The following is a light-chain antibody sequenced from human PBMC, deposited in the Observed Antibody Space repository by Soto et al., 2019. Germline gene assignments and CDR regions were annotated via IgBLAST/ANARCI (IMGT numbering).Light chain of an antibody. CDR2: DAS. CDR1: QDIRKY. V-gene: IGKV1-33*01. Sequence: DIQMTQSPSTLSASVGDRVTITCQATQDIRKYLNWYQQKPGKAPKLLIYDASSLETGVPSRFSGSGSGTDFTLTISSLQPEDFATYYCQQYDNLPLIFGQGTRLEI. CDR3: QQYDNLPLI. J-gene: IGKJ5*01.